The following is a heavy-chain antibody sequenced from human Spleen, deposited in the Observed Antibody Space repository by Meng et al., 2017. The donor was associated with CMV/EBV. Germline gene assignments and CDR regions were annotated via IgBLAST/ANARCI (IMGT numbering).Heavy chain of an antibody. CDR3: GNFGGDY. Sequence: GGSLRLSCAASGFTFDNYAMHWVRQAPGRGLEWVSGISWNSGSIGYADSVKGRFTISRDNTKNSLYLQMNSLRTEDTALYYCGNFGGDYWGQGTLVTVS. CDR2: ISWNSGSI. V-gene: IGHV3-9*01. D-gene: IGHD3-16*01. J-gene: IGHJ4*02. CDR1: GFTFDNYA.